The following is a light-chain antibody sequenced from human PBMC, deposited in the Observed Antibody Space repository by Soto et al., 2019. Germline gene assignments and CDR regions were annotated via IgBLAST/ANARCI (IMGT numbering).Light chain of an antibody. CDR3: QQSYSSPYT. CDR1: QSISSN. CDR2: AAS. Sequence: DIQMTQSPSSLSASVGDRVTITCRASQSISSNLNWYQQKPGKAPKLLIYAASILQSGIPSRFSGSGSGTEFTLTISSLQPEDVATYYCQQSYSSPYTFGQGTKLEIK. V-gene: IGKV1-39*01. J-gene: IGKJ2*01.